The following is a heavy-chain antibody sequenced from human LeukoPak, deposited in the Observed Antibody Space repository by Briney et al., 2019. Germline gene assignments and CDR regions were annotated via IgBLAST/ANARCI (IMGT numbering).Heavy chain of an antibody. Sequence: SVKVSCKASGGTFSSYAISWVRQAPGQGLEWMGGIILIFGTANYAQKFQGRVTITTDESTSTAYMELSSLRSEDTAVYYCARGLGIHWYFDLWGRGTLVTVTS. V-gene: IGHV1-69*05. CDR3: ARGLGIHWYFDL. CDR2: IILIFGTA. CDR1: GGTFSSYA. D-gene: IGHD7-27*01. J-gene: IGHJ2*01.